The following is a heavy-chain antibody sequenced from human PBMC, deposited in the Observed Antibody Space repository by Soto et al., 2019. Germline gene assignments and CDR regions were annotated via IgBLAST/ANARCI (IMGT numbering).Heavy chain of an antibody. CDR2: MTPNSGNT. CDR1: GYTFTSYD. CDR3: ARNRSPLDIVLVPAADFSTFDY. D-gene: IGHD2-2*03. Sequence: QVQLVQSGAEVKKPGASVKVYCKASGYTFTSYDINWVRQATGQGLEWMEWMTPNSGNTGYAQKFQGRVTMTRNTSISTDYMELSSLRSDDTAVYYCARNRSPLDIVLVPAADFSTFDYWGQGPLVTFSA. V-gene: IGHV1-8*01. J-gene: IGHJ4*02.